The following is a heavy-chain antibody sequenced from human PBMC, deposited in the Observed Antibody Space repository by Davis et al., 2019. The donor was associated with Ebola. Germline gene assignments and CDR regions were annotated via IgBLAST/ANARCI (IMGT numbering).Heavy chain of an antibody. CDR3: AKGRRGKPGGWFDH. V-gene: IGHV3-33*06. CDR2: IWYDGSNK. D-gene: IGHD3-16*01. J-gene: IGHJ5*02. Sequence: GESLKISCAASGFTVSSYGMHWVRQAPGKGLEWVALIWYDGSNKCYADSVKGRFTISRDNSKNTLYLQMNSLRAEDTAVYYCAKGRRGKPGGWFDHWGQGTLVTVSS. CDR1: GFTVSSYG.